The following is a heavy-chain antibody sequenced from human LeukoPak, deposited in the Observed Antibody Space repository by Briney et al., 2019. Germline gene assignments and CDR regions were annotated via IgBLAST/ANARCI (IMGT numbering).Heavy chain of an antibody. CDR2: IIPIFGTA. D-gene: IGHD2-2*01. CDR1: GGTFSSYA. V-gene: IGHV1-69*13. J-gene: IGHJ5*02. Sequence: SVKLSCKAYGGTFSSYAISWVRQAPGQGLEWMGGIIPIFGTANYAQKFQGRVTITADESTSTAYMELSSLRSEDTAVYYCARDIVVVPAAIVPWGFDPWGQGTLVTVSS. CDR3: ARDIVVVPAAIVPWGFDP.